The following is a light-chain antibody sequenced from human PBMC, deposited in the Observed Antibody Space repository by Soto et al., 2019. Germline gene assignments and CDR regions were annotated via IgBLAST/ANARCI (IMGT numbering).Light chain of an antibody. J-gene: IGKJ4*01. V-gene: IGKV3-15*01. Sequence: EIVLTQSPSTLPVYPGERATLSCRASQSVATILAWYQQKPVQPPKLLIYGASIRATGIPARFSGSGSGTEFTLTVDTLQSEDIAIYYCQQYYHWPVTFGGGTKVDIK. CDR1: QSVATI. CDR2: GAS. CDR3: QQYYHWPVT.